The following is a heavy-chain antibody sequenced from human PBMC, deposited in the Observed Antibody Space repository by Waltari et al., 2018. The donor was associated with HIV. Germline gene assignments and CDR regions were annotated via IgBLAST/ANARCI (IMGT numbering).Heavy chain of an antibody. V-gene: IGHV3-53*01. Sequence: EVPLVESGGGLVQPGGSLRLACAASGFTVSRNYMGWVRQAPGKGLGWVSVIYSGGSTYYADFVKGRFTISRDNSKNTLYLQMNSLRAEDTAVYYCARDPEMATKWGYWGQGTLVTVSS. CDR3: ARDPEMATKWGY. D-gene: IGHD5-12*01. CDR2: IYSGGST. CDR1: GFTVSRNY. J-gene: IGHJ4*02.